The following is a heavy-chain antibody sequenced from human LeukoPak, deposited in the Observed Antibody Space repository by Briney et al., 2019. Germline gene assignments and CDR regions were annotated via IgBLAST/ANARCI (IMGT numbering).Heavy chain of an antibody. CDR3: AKRGPAGAGRSPDYFDY. J-gene: IGHJ4*02. V-gene: IGHV3-23*01. Sequence: GGSLRLSCAASGFTFSSYVMSWVRQAPRMGLEWVSAISGSGGSTYYADSAKGRFTISRDNSKNTLYLQMNSLRAEDTAVYYCAKRGPAGAGRSPDYFDYWGQGTLVTVSS. CDR1: GFTFSSYV. CDR2: ISGSGGST. D-gene: IGHD6-19*01.